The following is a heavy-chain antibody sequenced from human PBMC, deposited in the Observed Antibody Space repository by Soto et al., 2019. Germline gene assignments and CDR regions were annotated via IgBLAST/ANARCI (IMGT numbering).Heavy chain of an antibody. D-gene: IGHD2-2*01. CDR2: ISSSGTTI. J-gene: IGHJ6*02. CDR3: ARDRNYIVVVPAAWGYYYYSMDV. Sequence: GGSLRLSCAASGFTFSSYEMNWVRQAPGKGLEWVSYISSSGTTIYYADSVKGRFTISRDNAKNSLYLQMNSLRAEDTAVYYCARDRNYIVVVPAAWGYYYYSMDVWGQGTTVTVSS. CDR1: GFTFSSYE. V-gene: IGHV3-48*03.